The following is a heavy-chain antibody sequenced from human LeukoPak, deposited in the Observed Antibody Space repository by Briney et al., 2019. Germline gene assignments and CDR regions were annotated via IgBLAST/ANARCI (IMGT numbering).Heavy chain of an antibody. Sequence: QTGGSLGLSCAASGFTFSNCAMSWVRQAPGKGPEWVSTISDDGVNTYYADSVKGRFTISRDNSKSTLYLQMNSLRAEDTAVYYCAKVRWIAVTTTFDCWGQGTLVTVSS. CDR3: AKVRWIAVTTTFDC. J-gene: IGHJ5*01. CDR1: GFTFSNCA. CDR2: ISDDGVNT. D-gene: IGHD4-17*01. V-gene: IGHV3-23*01.